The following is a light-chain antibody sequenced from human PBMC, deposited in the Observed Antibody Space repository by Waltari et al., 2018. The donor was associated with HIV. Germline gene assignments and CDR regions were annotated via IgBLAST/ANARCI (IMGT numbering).Light chain of an antibody. CDR1: SLRSYY. J-gene: IGLJ2*01. V-gene: IGLV3-19*01. CDR3: NSRDSSGNHP. CDR2: GKN. Sequence: SSELTQDPAVSVALGQTVRVTCQGDSLRSYYTSWYQQKPGPAPVLVIYGKNNRPSRIPDRFSGSSSGNTASLTITGAQAEDEADYYCNSRDSSGNHPFGGGTKLTVL.